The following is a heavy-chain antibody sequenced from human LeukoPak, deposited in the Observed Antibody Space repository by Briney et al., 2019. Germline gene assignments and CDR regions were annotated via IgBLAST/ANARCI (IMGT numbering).Heavy chain of an antibody. D-gene: IGHD3-10*01. J-gene: IGHJ5*02. Sequence: GGSLRLSCAASGFTFSSYAMSWVRQAPGKGLEWVSAISGSGGSTYYADSVKGRFTISRDNSKNTLYLQMNSLRAEDTAVYYCARGITGMYYYDPWGQGTLVTVSS. CDR3: ARGITGMYYYDP. V-gene: IGHV3-23*01. CDR1: GFTFSSYA. CDR2: ISGSGGST.